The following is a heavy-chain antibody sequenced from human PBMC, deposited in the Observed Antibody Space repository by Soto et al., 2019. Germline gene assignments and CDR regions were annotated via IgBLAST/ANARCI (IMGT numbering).Heavy chain of an antibody. J-gene: IGHJ6*02. V-gene: IGHV3-30-3*01. D-gene: IGHD1-26*01. CDR1: GFTFSSYA. CDR3: ARDLDSGSYYYYGMDV. CDR2: ISYDGSNE. Sequence: GGSLRLSCAVSGFTFSSYAMHWVRQAPGKGLEWVAVISYDGSNEFYADSVKGRFTISRDNSKNTLYLQMNSLRAEDTAVHYCARDLDSGSYYYYGMDVWGQGTTVTVSS.